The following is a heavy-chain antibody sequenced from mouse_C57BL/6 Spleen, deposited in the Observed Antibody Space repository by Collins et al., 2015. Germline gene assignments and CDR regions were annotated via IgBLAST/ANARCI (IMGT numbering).Heavy chain of an antibody. CDR3: ARTHYYGSSYNYAMDY. Sequence: QVQLQQPGAELVRPGSSVKLSCKASGYTLTSYWMDWVKQRPGQGLEWIGNIYPSDSETHYNQKFKDKATLTVDKSSSTAYMQLSSLTSEDSAVYYCARTHYYGSSYNYAMDYWGQGTSVTVSS. J-gene: IGHJ4*01. CDR2: IYPSDSET. CDR1: GYTLTSYW. D-gene: IGHD1-1*01. V-gene: IGHV1-61*01.